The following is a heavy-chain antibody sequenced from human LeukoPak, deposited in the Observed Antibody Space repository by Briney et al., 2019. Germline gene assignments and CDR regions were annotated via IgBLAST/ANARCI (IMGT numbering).Heavy chain of an antibody. CDR3: ARAGATVVTASNWFDP. D-gene: IGHD2-21*02. Sequence: PSETLSLTCAVYGVSFSGYYWSWIRQPPGKGLEWIGEINHSGSTNYNPSLKSRVTISVDTSKNQFSLKLSSVTAADTAVYYCARAGATVVTASNWFDPWGQGTLVTVSS. J-gene: IGHJ5*02. V-gene: IGHV4-34*01. CDR1: GVSFSGYY. CDR2: INHSGST.